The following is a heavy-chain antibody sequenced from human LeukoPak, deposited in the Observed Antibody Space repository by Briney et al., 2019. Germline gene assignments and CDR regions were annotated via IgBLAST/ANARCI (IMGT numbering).Heavy chain of an antibody. CDR1: GFTVSSNY. CDR2: IYSGGST. D-gene: IGHD3-9*01. Sequence: GGSLRLSCAASGFTVSSNYMSWVRQAPGKGLEWVSVIYSGGSTYYADSVKGRFTISRDNSKNTLYLQMNSLRAEDTAVYYCAKEGRYFDWLSYPFDYWAREPWSPSPQ. J-gene: IGHJ4*02. CDR3: AKEGRYFDWLSYPFDY. V-gene: IGHV3-53*01.